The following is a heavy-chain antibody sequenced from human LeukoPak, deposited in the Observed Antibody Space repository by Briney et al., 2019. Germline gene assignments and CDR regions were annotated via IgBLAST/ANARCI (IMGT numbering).Heavy chain of an antibody. CDR1: GVTVSSNY. CDR2: IYSGGST. Sequence: GGSLRLSCAASGVTVSSNYMSWVRQAPGKGLEWVSVIYSGGSTYYADSVKSRFTISIDNSKNTLSLQMNSLRAEDTAVYYCARGLLESANYWGQGTLVAVSS. J-gene: IGHJ4*02. CDR3: ARGLLESANY. V-gene: IGHV3-53*01.